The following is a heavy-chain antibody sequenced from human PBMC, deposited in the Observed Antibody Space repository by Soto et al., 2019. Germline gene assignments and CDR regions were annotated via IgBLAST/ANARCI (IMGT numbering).Heavy chain of an antibody. V-gene: IGHV1-2*04. CDR3: ARGGGLNYYYYMDV. CDR2: INPNSGDT. CDR1: GGTFSSYA. Sequence: ASVKVSCKASGGTFSSYAISWVRQAPGQGLEWMGWINPNSGDTDYAQNFQGWVTMTRDMSISTAYMELNRLKSDDTAVYYCARGGGLNYYYYMDVWGKGTTVTVSS. J-gene: IGHJ6*03.